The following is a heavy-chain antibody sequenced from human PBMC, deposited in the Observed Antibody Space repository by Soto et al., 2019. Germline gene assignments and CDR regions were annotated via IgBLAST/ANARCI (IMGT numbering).Heavy chain of an antibody. CDR2: INHSGST. CDR1: GGSFSGYY. CDR3: ERKLVRGYYYDSSGYHRLDP. V-gene: IGHV4-34*01. J-gene: IGHJ5*02. Sequence: SETLSLTCAVYGGSFSGYYWSWIRQPPGKGLEWIGEINHSGSTNYNPSLKSRVTISVDTSKNQFSLKLSSVTAADTAVYYCERKLVRGYYYDSSGYHRLDPWGQGTLVTVAS. D-gene: IGHD3-22*01.